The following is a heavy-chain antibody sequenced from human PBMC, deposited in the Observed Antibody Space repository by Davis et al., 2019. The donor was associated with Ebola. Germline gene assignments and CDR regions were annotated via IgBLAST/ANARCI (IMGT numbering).Heavy chain of an antibody. CDR1: GFTFSSYW. D-gene: IGHD6-19*01. V-gene: IGHV3-7*01. Sequence: GESLKISCAASGFTFSSYWMSWVRQAPGKGLEWVANIKEDGSEKYYVDSVKGRFTISRDNAKISLYLQMNSLRAEDTAVYYCARDLLWEQWLVQDAFDIWGQGTMVTVSS. CDR3: ARDLLWEQWLVQDAFDI. J-gene: IGHJ3*02. CDR2: IKEDGSEK.